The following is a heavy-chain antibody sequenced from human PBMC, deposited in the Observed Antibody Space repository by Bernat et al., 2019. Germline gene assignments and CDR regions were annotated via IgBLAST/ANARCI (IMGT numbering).Heavy chain of an antibody. Sequence: QVQLVASGGGVVRPGTSLRLSCVGSGFTFRSFCIHWVRQAPGKGLEWVTLASNDGTNKPYADSVRGRFTTSRDNSKNTVYLHMNSLRVDDTAIYYCARDGTAWCPDFWGLGTLVTVAP. D-gene: IGHD2-21*02. V-gene: IGHV3-30*19. CDR3: ARDGTAWCPDF. CDR2: ASNDGTNK. CDR1: GFTFRSFC. J-gene: IGHJ4*02.